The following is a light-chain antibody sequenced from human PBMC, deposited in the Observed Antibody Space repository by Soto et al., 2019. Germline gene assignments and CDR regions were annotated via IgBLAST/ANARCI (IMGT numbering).Light chain of an antibody. CDR2: GAS. J-gene: IGKJ2*01. CDR1: QSVDTF. CDR3: QHYGRSRNT. Sequence: EIVLTQSPGTLSLSPGEGATLSCRASQSVDTFFAWYQHKPGQAPRLLIYGASRRAPGVPDRFSASGSGTDFTLTINRLEPEDFAVYYCQHYGRSRNTFGQGTKLEIK. V-gene: IGKV3-20*01.